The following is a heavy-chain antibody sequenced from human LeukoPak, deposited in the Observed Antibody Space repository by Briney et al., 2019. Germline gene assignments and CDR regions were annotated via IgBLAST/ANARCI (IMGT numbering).Heavy chain of an antibody. V-gene: IGHV3-7*03. Sequence: GGSLRLSCAASGFTFSSYWMSWVRQAPGKGLEWVANIKQDGSEKYYVDSVKGRFTISRDNAKNSLYLQMNSLRAEDTALYYCAKARSPSPYYDILTGSQFDYWGQGTLVTVSS. CDR3: AKARSPSPYYDILTGSQFDY. D-gene: IGHD3-9*01. J-gene: IGHJ4*02. CDR2: IKQDGSEK. CDR1: GFTFSSYW.